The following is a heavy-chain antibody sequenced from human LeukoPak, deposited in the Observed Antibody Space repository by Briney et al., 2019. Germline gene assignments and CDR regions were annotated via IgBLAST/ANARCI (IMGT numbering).Heavy chain of an antibody. Sequence: ASVKVSCKASGYTFTNYHMHWVRQAPGQGLEWMGMITPSDGSTNYAQKFQGRVTMTRDMSTSTVYMELSSLRSEDTAVYYCTRVGGWYRYFFDYWGQGTLLTVSS. D-gene: IGHD6-19*01. CDR2: ITPSDGST. V-gene: IGHV1-46*01. CDR3: TRVGGWYRYFFDY. CDR1: GYTFTNYH. J-gene: IGHJ4*02.